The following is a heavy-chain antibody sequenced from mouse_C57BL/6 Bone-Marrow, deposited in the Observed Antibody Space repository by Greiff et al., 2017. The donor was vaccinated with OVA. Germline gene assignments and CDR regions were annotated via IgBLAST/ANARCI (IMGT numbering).Heavy chain of an antibody. V-gene: IGHV1-82*01. CDR3: ARPIPSYYAMDY. D-gene: IGHD5-1-1*01. CDR1: GYAFSSSW. Sequence: QVQLKESGPELVKPGASVKISCKASGYAFSSSWMNWVKQRPGKGLEWIGRIYPGDGDTNYNGKFKSKATLTVDKPSSTAYMQLSSLTSEDSAVYYCARPIPSYYAMDYWGQGTSVTVSS. J-gene: IGHJ4*01. CDR2: IYPGDGDT.